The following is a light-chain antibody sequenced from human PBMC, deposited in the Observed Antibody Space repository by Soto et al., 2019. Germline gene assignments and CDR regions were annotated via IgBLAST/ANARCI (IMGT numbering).Light chain of an antibody. V-gene: IGLV2-23*02. J-gene: IGLJ1*01. CDR2: EVS. CDR1: SSDVGSYNL. CDR3: CSYAGSSTSFYG. Sequence: QSVLTQPASVSGSPGQSITISCTGTSSDVGSYNLVSWYQQHPGKAPKLMIYEVSKRPSGVSNRFSGSKSGNTASLTISGLQAEDEADYYCCSYAGSSTSFYGFVTGTKVTVL.